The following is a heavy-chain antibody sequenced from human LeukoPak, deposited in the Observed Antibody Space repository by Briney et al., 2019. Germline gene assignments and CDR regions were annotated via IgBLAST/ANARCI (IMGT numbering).Heavy chain of an antibody. Sequence: GESLKISCRSSGHDFTSYWIAWVRQLPGKGLEWMGIIHPSDSETQYSPSFQGQVTISADNSISTAYLQWSSLKASDTAMYYYARRGYSGYSPLDSWGQGTLVTVSS. D-gene: IGHD5-12*01. CDR3: ARRGYSGYSPLDS. J-gene: IGHJ4*02. CDR1: GHDFTSYW. V-gene: IGHV5-51*01. CDR2: IHPSDSET.